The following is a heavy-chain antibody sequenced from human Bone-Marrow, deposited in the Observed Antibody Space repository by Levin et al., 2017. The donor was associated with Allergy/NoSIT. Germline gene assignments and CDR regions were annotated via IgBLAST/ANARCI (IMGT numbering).Heavy chain of an antibody. Sequence: PSETLSLTCAASGFTFSDYYMSWIRQAPGKGLEWVSYISSSGSTIYYADSVKGRFTISRDNAKNSLYLQMNSLRAEDTAVYYCARISNSSGPGYFDYWGQGTLVTVSS. V-gene: IGHV3-11*01. CDR3: ARISNSSGPGYFDY. J-gene: IGHJ4*02. D-gene: IGHD6-19*01. CDR2: ISSSGSTI. CDR1: GFTFSDYY.